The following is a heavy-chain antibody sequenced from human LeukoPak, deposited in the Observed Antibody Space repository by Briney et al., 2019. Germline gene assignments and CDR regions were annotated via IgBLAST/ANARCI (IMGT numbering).Heavy chain of an antibody. J-gene: IGHJ4*02. CDR1: GYSFTSYW. V-gene: IGHV5-51*01. CDR3: ATSWASGYSRYDY. CDR2: IYPGDSDT. Sequence: GESLKISCKGSGYSFTSYWIGWVRQMPGKGLEWMGIIYPGDSDTRYSPSFQGQVAISADKSISTAYLQWSSLKASDTAMYYCATSWASGYSRYDYWGQGTLVTVSS. D-gene: IGHD5-18*01.